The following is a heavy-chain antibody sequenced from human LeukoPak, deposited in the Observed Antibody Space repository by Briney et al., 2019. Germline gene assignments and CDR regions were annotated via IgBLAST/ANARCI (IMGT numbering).Heavy chain of an antibody. Sequence: SETLSLTCAVYGGSFSGYYWSWIRQPPGKGLEWIGEINHSGSTNYNPSLKSRVTISVDTSKNQFSLKLSSVTAADTAVYYCASWNDDWFDPWAREPWSPSPQ. CDR2: INHSGST. J-gene: IGHJ5*02. V-gene: IGHV4-34*01. D-gene: IGHD1-1*01. CDR1: GGSFSGYY. CDR3: ASWNDDWFDP.